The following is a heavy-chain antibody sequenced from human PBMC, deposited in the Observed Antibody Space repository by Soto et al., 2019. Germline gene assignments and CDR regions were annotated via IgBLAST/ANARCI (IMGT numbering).Heavy chain of an antibody. J-gene: IGHJ6*02. CDR1: GYNFTSHW. V-gene: IGHV5-51*03. CDR3: ARGPLSGGRFLEWYPYGMDV. Sequence: GGALKNTRKGAGYNFTSHWIGWGGQMPGKSPEGLGTIYPGDSHTRYSPSFQGQVTISADKSISTAYLQWSSLKASDTAMYYCARGPLSGGRFLEWYPYGMDVWGRGTTVTVSS. CDR2: IYPGDSHT. D-gene: IGHD3-3*01.